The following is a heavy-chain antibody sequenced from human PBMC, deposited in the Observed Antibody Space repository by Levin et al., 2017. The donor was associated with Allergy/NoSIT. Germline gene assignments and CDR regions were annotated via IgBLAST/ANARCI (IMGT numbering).Heavy chain of an antibody. CDR1: GFTFSSYG. Sequence: QSGGSLRLSCAASGFTFSSYGMHWVRQAPGKGLEWVAVISYDGSNKYYADSVKGRFTISRDNSKNTLYLQMNSLRAEDTAVYYCAKGGVVTAILDTTYYFDYWGQGTLVTVSS. D-gene: IGHD2-21*02. V-gene: IGHV3-30*18. CDR2: ISYDGSNK. J-gene: IGHJ4*02. CDR3: AKGGVVTAILDTTYYFDY.